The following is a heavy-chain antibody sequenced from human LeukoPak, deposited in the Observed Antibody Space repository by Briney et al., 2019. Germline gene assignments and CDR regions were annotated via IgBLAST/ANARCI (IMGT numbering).Heavy chain of an antibody. D-gene: IGHD3-10*01. V-gene: IGHV3-53*01. CDR2: IYSGGST. CDR3: AKAFGLSGNGMDV. CDR1: GLGFTNAW. J-gene: IGHJ6*02. Sequence: GGSLRLSCAASGLGFTNAWMSWVRQGPGKGLEWVSVIYSGGSTYYADSVKGRFTISRDNSKNTLYLPMNSLRAEDTAVYYCAKAFGLSGNGMDVWGQGTTVTVSS.